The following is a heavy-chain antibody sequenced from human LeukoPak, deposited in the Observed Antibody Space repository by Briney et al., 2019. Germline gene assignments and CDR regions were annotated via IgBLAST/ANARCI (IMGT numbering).Heavy chain of an antibody. CDR3: AKDNDGNYYFDY. D-gene: IGHD4-23*01. Sequence: GGSLRLSCAASGFTFSSYAMSWVRQAPGKRLEWVSAISGSGGSTYYADSVKGRFTISRDNSKNTLYLQMNSLRAEDTAVYYRAKDNDGNYYFDYWGQGTLVTVSS. J-gene: IGHJ4*02. CDR1: GFTFSSYA. V-gene: IGHV3-23*01. CDR2: ISGSGGST.